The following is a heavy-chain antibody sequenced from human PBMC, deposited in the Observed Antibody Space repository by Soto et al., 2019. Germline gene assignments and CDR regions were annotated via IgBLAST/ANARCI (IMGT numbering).Heavy chain of an antibody. CDR3: TTDGNTMVRGVKAPPNRSGRENWFDP. Sequence: GGSLRLSCAASGFTFSNAWMSWVRQAPGKGLEWVGRIKSKTDGGTTDYAATVKGRFIISRNDSKNTLYLQMNSLKTEDTAVYYCTTDGNTMVRGVKAPPNRSGRENWFDPWGQGTLVTVSS. CDR1: GFTFSNAW. J-gene: IGHJ5*02. V-gene: IGHV3-15*01. D-gene: IGHD3-10*01. CDR2: IKSKTDGGTT.